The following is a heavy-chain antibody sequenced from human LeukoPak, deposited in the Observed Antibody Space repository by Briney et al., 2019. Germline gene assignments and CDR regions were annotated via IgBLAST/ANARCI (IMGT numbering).Heavy chain of an antibody. Sequence: GGSLRLSCAASGFIFSRYDMHWVRQGIGKGLEWVSAIGTAGDTYYPGSVKGRFTISRENAKNSLYLQMNSLRAGDTAVYYCARVRLYCTSTSCHDAFDIWGQGTMVTVSS. J-gene: IGHJ3*02. CDR2: IGTAGDT. CDR1: GFIFSRYD. D-gene: IGHD2-2*01. V-gene: IGHV3-13*01. CDR3: ARVRLYCTSTSCHDAFDI.